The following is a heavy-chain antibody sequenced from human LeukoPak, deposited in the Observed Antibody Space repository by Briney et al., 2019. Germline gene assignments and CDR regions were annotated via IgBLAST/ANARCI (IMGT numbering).Heavy chain of an antibody. Sequence: GGSLRLSCAASGLTFSSYAMTWVRQAPGKGLECVSVISGRGGSTYYADSVKGRFTSSRDNSKNTLYLQTNSLRAEDTAVYYCAKGHSDYSTGFDYRGEGNLVTVSS. V-gene: IGHV3-23*01. J-gene: IGHJ4*02. D-gene: IGHD4-11*01. CDR2: ISGRGGST. CDR3: AKGHSDYSTGFDY. CDR1: GLTFSSYA.